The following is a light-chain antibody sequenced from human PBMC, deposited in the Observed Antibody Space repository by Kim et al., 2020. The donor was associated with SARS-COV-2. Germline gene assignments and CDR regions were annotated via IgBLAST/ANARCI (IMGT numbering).Light chain of an antibody. Sequence: PASISCRSSQSLVYSDGNIYFKWFHQGPGQSPRRLIYEVSNRATGIPDRFSGSGSGTDFTLQISRVVAEDVGVYYCMQGTHSPFTFGPGTKVDIK. V-gene: IGKV2-30*01. CDR3: MQGTHSPFT. J-gene: IGKJ3*01. CDR2: EVS. CDR1: QSLVYSDGNIY.